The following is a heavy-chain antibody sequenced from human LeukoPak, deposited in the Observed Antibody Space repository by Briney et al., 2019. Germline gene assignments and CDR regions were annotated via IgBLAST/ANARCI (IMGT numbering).Heavy chain of an antibody. CDR1: GFTFSSYA. J-gene: IGHJ4*02. D-gene: IGHD6-19*01. Sequence: GGSLRPSCAASGFTFSSYAMSWVRQAPGKGLEWVSAISGSGGSTYYADSVKGRFTTSRDNSKNTLYLQMNSLRAEDTAVYYCASRAVAGTWVLDYWGQGTLVTVSS. CDR3: ASRAVAGTWVLDY. CDR2: ISGSGGST. V-gene: IGHV3-23*01.